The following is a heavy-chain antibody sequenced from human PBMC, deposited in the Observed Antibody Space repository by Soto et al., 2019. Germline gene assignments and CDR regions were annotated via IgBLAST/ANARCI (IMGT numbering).Heavy chain of an antibody. CDR3: ARGRHILTGYYMAARGEYFQH. Sequence: QVQLQQWGAGLLKPSETLSLTCAVYGGSFSGYYWSWIRQPPGKGLEWIGEINHSGSTNYNPSLKSRVTISVDTSKNQFSLKLSSVTAADTAVYYCARGRHILTGYYMAARGEYFQHWGQGTLVTVSS. CDR1: GGSFSGYY. V-gene: IGHV4-34*01. CDR2: INHSGST. D-gene: IGHD3-9*01. J-gene: IGHJ1*01.